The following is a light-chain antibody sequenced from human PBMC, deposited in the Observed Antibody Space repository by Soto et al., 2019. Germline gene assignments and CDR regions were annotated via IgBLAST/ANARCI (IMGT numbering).Light chain of an antibody. CDR1: QSLTNSF. CDR3: QQYGTSEII. V-gene: IGKV3-20*01. J-gene: IGKJ5*01. CDR2: DTS. Sequence: EFVLTPSPGTLSFSPGERATPSFRASQSLTNSFIAWYQQRPGQAPRLLIYDTSSRASGIPDRFSGSGSGTDFTLTISRLETEDFAVFYCQQYGTSEIIFGQGTRLEIK.